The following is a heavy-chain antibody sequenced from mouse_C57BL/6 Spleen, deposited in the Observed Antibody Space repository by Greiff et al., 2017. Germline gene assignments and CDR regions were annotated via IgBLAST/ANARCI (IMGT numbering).Heavy chain of an antibody. CDR2: IRNKANGYTT. V-gene: IGHV7-3*01. D-gene: IGHD2-3*01. CDR1: GFTFTDYY. CDR3: ARYGSDGYYGY. Sequence: DVKLVESGGGLVQPGGSLSLSCAASGFTFTDYYMSWVRQPPGKALEWLGFIRNKANGYTTEYSASVKGRFTISRDNSQSILYLQMNALRAEDSATYYCARYGSDGYYGYWGQGTTLTVSS. J-gene: IGHJ2*01.